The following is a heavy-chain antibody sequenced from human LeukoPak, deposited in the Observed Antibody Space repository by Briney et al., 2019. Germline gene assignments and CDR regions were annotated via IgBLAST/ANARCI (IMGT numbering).Heavy chain of an antibody. J-gene: IGHJ3*02. D-gene: IGHD3-10*01. Sequence: PGGSLRLSCAASGFTFSSYGMHWVRQAPGKGLEWVAFIRYDGSNKYYADSVKGRFTISRDNSKNTLYLQMNSLRAEDTAVYYCGVSGVEAILDAFDIWGQGTMVTVSS. CDR1: GFTFSSYG. CDR3: GVSGVEAILDAFDI. CDR2: IRYDGSNK. V-gene: IGHV3-30*02.